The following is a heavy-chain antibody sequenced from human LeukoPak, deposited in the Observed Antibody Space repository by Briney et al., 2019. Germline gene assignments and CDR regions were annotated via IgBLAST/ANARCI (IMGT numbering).Heavy chain of an antibody. V-gene: IGHV4-34*01. CDR2: INHSGST. J-gene: IGHJ5*02. D-gene: IGHD3-16*01. Sequence: SETLSLTCAVYGGSFSGYYWSWIRQPPGKGLEWIGEINHSGSTNYNPSLKSRVTISVDTSKNQFSLKLSSVTAADTAVYYCARKMGVPAGGRNNWFDPWGQGTLVTVSS. CDR1: GGSFSGYY. CDR3: ARKMGVPAGGRNNWFDP.